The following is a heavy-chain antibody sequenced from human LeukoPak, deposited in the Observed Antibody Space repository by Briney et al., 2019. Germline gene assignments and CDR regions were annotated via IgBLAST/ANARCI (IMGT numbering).Heavy chain of an antibody. Sequence: GGSLRLSCAASGFTFSSYGMHWVRQAPGKGLEWVAFIRYDGSNKYYADSVKGRFTISRDNSKNTLYLQMNSLRAEDTAVSYCAKESGSSTSLDYWGQGTLVTVSS. D-gene: IGHD2-2*01. CDR3: AKESGSSTSLDY. J-gene: IGHJ4*02. CDR2: IRYDGSNK. V-gene: IGHV3-30*02. CDR1: GFTFSSYG.